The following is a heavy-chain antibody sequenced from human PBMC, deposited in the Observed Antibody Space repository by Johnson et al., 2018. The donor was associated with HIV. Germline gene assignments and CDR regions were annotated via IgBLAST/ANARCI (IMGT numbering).Heavy chain of an antibody. CDR1: GFTFSDYA. Sequence: QVQLVESGGGVVQPGRSLTLSCLGSGFTFSDYAIHWVRQAPGKGLEWVAVISDDGTNKYYADSVKGRFTISRDNSENTLYLQMNSLRTEDTAVYYCARDAYSDAFDIWGQGTLVTVSS. CDR2: ISDDGTNK. V-gene: IGHV3-30-3*01. CDR3: ARDAYSDAFDI. J-gene: IGHJ3*02. D-gene: IGHD2-15*01.